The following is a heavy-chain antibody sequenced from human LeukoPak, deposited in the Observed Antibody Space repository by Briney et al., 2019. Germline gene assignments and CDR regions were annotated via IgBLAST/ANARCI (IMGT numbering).Heavy chain of an antibody. CDR2: INHSGST. CDR3: ARGLYDYVWGSYPTEVGPQIDY. D-gene: IGHD3-16*02. V-gene: IGHV4-34*01. Sequence: PSETLSLTCAVYGGSFSGYYWSWIRQPPGKGLEWIGEINHSGSTNYNPSLKSRVTISVDTSKNQFSLKLSSVTAADTAVYYCARGLYDYVWGSYPTEVGPQIDYWGQGTLVTVSS. CDR1: GGSFSGYY. J-gene: IGHJ4*02.